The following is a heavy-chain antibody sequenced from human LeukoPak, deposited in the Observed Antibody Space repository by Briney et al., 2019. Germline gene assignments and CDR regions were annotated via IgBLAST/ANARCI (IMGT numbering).Heavy chain of an antibody. D-gene: IGHD1-26*01. J-gene: IGHJ4*02. V-gene: IGHV3-74*01. Sequence: GGSLRLSCAASGFTFSNYWMYWVRQPPGKGLVWVSRINSDGTTIYADSVKGRFTISRDNAKNTLYLQMNSLRAEDTAVYYCARSMSGSFDYWGQGTLVTVSS. CDR1: GFTFSNYW. CDR3: ARSMSGSFDY. CDR2: INSDGTT.